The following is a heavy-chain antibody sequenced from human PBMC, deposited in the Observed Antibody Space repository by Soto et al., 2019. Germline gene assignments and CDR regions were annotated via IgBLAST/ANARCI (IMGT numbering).Heavy chain of an antibody. CDR1: GFTFSSYG. D-gene: IGHD1-26*01. CDR2: ISYDGSNK. CDR3: AKTIYPLLYSGSYYFDY. Sequence: GGSLRLSCAASGFTFSSYGMHWVRQAPGKGLEWVAVISYDGSNKYYADSVKGRFTTSRDNSKNTLYLQMNSLRAEDTAVYYCAKTIYPLLYSGSYYFDYWGQGTLVTVSS. V-gene: IGHV3-30*18. J-gene: IGHJ4*02.